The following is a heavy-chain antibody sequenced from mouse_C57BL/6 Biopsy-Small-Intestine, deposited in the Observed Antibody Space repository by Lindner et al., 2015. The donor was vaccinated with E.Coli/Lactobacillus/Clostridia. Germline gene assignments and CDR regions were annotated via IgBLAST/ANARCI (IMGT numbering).Heavy chain of an antibody. D-gene: IGHD2-3*01. CDR1: GFNIKDDY. CDR3: STGGDGRGDY. V-gene: IGHV14-4*01. CDR2: IDPENGDT. J-gene: IGHJ2*01. Sequence: VQLQESGAELVRPGASVKLSCTASGFNIKDDYMHWVKQRPEQGLEWIGWIDPENGDTEYASKFQGKATITADTSSKTAYLQLSSLTSEDTAVYYCSTGGDGRGDYWGQGTTLTVSS.